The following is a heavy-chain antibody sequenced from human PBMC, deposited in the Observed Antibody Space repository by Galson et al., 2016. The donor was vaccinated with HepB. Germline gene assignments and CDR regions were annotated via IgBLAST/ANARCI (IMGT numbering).Heavy chain of an antibody. J-gene: IGHJ5*02. CDR2: IDSTSTYI. V-gene: IGHV3-21*01. CDR3: GRETHKKWLGSPTP. Sequence: SLRLSCAVSGFTLSTYGMNWVRQAPGKGLEWVSSIDSTSTYIYYGDSLEGRFTISRDNAKNSLYLQMTSLRAEDTAVYYCGRETHKKWLGSPTPWGQGTLVTVSS. D-gene: IGHD6-19*01. CDR1: GFTLSTYG.